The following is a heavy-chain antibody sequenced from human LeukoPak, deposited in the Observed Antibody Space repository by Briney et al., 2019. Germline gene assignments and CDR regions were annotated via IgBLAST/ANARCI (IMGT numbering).Heavy chain of an antibody. D-gene: IGHD3-3*01. CDR1: GGTFSSYA. CDR3: ARDGLITIFGVVIPGDAFDI. CDR2: IIPILGIA. J-gene: IGHJ3*02. V-gene: IGHV1-69*04. Sequence: SVKVSCKASGGTFSSYAISWVRQAPGQGLEWMGRIIPILGIANYAQKFQGRVTITADKSTSTAYMELSSLRSEDTAVYYCARDGLITIFGVVIPGDAFDIWGQGTMVTVSS.